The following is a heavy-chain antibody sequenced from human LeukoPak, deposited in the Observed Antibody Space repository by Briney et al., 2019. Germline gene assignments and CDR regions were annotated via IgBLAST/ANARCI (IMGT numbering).Heavy chain of an antibody. CDR3: ASPPEY. V-gene: IGHV1-46*01. CDR1: GYTFSDYG. CDR2: IDPSGGST. Sequence: GASVKVSCKASGYTFSDYGITWVRQAPGQGLEWMGIIDPSGGSTSYAQKFQGRVTMTRDTSTSTIYMELSSLRSEDTAVYYCASPPEYWGQGTLVTVSS. J-gene: IGHJ4*02.